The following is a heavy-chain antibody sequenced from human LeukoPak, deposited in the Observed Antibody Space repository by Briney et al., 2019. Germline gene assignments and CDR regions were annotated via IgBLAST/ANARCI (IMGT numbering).Heavy chain of an antibody. Sequence: GGSLRLSCAASGFTFSNAWMNWVRQAPGKGLEWAGRIKSKTDGGTTDYAAPVKGRFTISRDDSKNTLYLQMNSLKTEDTAVYYCTTEGSFFVAEKWPNDYWGQGTLVTVSS. CDR1: GFTFSNAW. D-gene: IGHD3-3*01. J-gene: IGHJ4*02. CDR2: IKSKTDGGTT. CDR3: TTEGSFFVAEKWPNDY. V-gene: IGHV3-15*07.